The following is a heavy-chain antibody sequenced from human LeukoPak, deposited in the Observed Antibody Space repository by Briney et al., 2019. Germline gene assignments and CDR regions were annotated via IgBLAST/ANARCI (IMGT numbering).Heavy chain of an antibody. D-gene: IGHD2-2*01. Sequence: ASVKVSCKPSGYTFSTYDINWLRQAAGQGLEWMGWMNPDSANTGFAQKFQGRAAITRDTSTATAHLELSGLTSEDTAVYYCARAIRYQLLSDYWGQGTLVTVSS. CDR3: ARAIRYQLLSDY. CDR2: MNPDSANT. J-gene: IGHJ4*02. V-gene: IGHV1-8*03. CDR1: GYTFSTYD.